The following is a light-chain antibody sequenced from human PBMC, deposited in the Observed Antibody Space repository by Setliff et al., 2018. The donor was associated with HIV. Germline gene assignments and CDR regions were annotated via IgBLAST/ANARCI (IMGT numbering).Light chain of an antibody. Sequence: DIQMTQSPSALSASVGDRVTITCRASQSVSSWLAWFQQRPGKAPKLLIYKTSTLETGVPSRFSGSGSGTEFTLTISSLQPDDSATYYCLQQNNLWTFGPGTKVDIK. V-gene: IGKV1-5*03. CDR1: QSVSSW. J-gene: IGKJ1*01. CDR2: KTS. CDR3: LQQNNLWT.